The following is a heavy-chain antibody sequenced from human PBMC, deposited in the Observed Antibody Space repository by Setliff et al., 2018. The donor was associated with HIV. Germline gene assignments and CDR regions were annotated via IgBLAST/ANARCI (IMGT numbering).Heavy chain of an antibody. CDR2: ISSSGTT. CDR1: DDSFSNYD. J-gene: IGHJ4*02. D-gene: IGHD2-15*01. V-gene: IGHV4-4*09. Sequence: SETLSLTCVVSDDSFSNYDWTWIRQPPGKALQWIGYISSSGTTNYNPSLRSRVTISIETSNAHFSLWLRSVTAADTATYFCARLGRAIDDGGSSLRLDFWGQGMLVTSPQ. CDR3: ARLGRAIDDGGSSLRLDF.